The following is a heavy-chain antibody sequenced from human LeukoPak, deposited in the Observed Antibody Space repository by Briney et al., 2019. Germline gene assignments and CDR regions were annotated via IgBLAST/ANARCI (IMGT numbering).Heavy chain of an antibody. Sequence: GGSLKTSCQAPASASATYSFHWSRRMPGKGRKWLGRIDPVDSYTNYSPSFQGHVSFSTDNSISTSYLQWGSLRASDTAIYFWGGLEKTVASVLLYWGQGTLVTVSS. CDR1: ASASATYS. V-gene: IGHV5-10-1*01. J-gene: IGHJ4*02. D-gene: IGHD3-16*01. CDR2: IDPVDSYT. CDR3: GGLEKTVASVLLY.